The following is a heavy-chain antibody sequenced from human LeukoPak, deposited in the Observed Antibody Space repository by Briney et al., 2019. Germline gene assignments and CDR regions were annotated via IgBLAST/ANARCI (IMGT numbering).Heavy chain of an antibody. Sequence: GESLKISCKGSGYSFTSYWIGWVRQMPGKGLEWMGIIYPGDSDTRYSPSFQGQVTISADKSISTAYLQWSSLKASDTAMYYCATSAYDSSGILRRYPDAFDIWGQGTMVTVSS. CDR3: ATSAYDSSGILRRYPDAFDI. CDR2: IYPGDSDT. J-gene: IGHJ3*02. D-gene: IGHD3-22*01. CDR1: GYSFTSYW. V-gene: IGHV5-51*01.